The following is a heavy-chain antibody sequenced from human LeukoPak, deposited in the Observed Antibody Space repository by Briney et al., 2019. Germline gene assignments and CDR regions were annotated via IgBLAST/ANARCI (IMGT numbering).Heavy chain of an antibody. D-gene: IGHD5-18*01. CDR2: FYHSGAM. V-gene: IGHV4-39*01. J-gene: IGHJ4*02. Sequence: SETLSLTCTVSGDSLSSIGFYWGWIRQPPGKGLEWIGSFYHSGAMYYNPSLKSRVTISVDTSRNQFSLKLTSVTAADTAVYYCARHHGYTYGHADSWGQGTLVTVSS. CDR1: GDSLSSIGFY. CDR3: ARHHGYTYGHADS.